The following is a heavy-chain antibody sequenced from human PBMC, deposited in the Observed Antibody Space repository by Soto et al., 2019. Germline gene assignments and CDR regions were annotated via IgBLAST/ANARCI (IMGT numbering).Heavy chain of an antibody. CDR2: ISSSGSTI. Sequence: QLVEPGGGLVHPGGSRRLSCAASGLTLSIFEMNWVRQAPGRGREWVSYISSSGSTIYYADSVKGRFTISRDNAKNSLYLQMNSLRAEDTAVYYCARDQYYGSGTYDYWGQGTLVTVSS. CDR1: GLTLSIFE. V-gene: IGHV3-48*03. J-gene: IGHJ4*02. CDR3: ARDQYYGSGTYDY. D-gene: IGHD3-10*01.